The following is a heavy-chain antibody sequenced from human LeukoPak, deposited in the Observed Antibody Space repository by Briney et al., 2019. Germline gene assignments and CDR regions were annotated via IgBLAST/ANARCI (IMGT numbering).Heavy chain of an antibody. CDR3: ARGYYDSISNWFGP. V-gene: IGHV1-8*01. Sequence: ASVKVSCKASGYTFTSYDINWVRQATGQGLEWMGWMNPNSGNTGYAQKFQGRVTMTRNTSISTVYMELSSLRSEDTAVYYCARGYYDSISNWFGPWGQGTLVTVSS. J-gene: IGHJ5*02. CDR1: GYTFTSYD. D-gene: IGHD3-22*01. CDR2: MNPNSGNT.